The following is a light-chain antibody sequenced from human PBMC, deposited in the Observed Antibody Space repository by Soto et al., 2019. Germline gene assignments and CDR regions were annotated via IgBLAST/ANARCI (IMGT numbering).Light chain of an antibody. CDR2: DAS. CDR3: QQLSNWPLT. CDR1: QSVSSY. Sequence: EIVLTQSPATLSLPPGERATLSCRASQSVSSYLAWYQQKPGQAPRLLIYDASNRATGIPARFSGSGSGTDFTLTISSLEPEDFAVYYCQQLSNWPLTFGGGTKVDIK. J-gene: IGKJ4*01. V-gene: IGKV3-11*01.